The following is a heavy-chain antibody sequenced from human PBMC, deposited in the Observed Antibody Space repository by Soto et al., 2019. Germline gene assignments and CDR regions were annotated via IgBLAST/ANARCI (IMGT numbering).Heavy chain of an antibody. CDR2: ISGSGGST. D-gene: IGHD1-1*01. Sequence: GGSLRLSCAASGFTFSSYAMSWVRQAPGKGLEWVSAISGSGGSTYYADSVKGRFTISRDNSKNTLYLQVNSLRAEDTAVYYCAKDLVGVNWNELDYWGQGTLVTVSS. CDR1: GFTFSSYA. V-gene: IGHV3-23*01. J-gene: IGHJ4*02. CDR3: AKDLVGVNWNELDY.